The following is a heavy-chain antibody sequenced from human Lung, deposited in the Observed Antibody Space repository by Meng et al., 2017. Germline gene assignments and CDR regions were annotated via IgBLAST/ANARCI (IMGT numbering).Heavy chain of an antibody. J-gene: IGHJ4*02. D-gene: IGHD3-3*01. CDR3: ARAIFALANSDY. Sequence: QVQLVQSGAEVKKRGAAVKGSCKASGYTFTSYDINWVRQATGQGLEWMGWMNPNRGNTGYAQKFQGRVTMTMNTSISTAYMELSSLRSEDTAVYYCARAIFALANSDYWGQGTLVTVSS. CDR1: GYTFTSYD. CDR2: MNPNRGNT. V-gene: IGHV1-8*01.